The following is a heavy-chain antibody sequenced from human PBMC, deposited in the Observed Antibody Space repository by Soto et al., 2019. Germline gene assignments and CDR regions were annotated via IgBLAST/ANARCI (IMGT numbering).Heavy chain of an antibody. CDR3: ARVQDIVLMVYAPNWFDP. V-gene: IGHV1-18*01. CDR2: ISAYNGNT. J-gene: IGHJ5*02. D-gene: IGHD2-8*01. CDR1: GYTFTNYG. Sequence: ASVKVSCKASGYTFTNYGISWVRQAPGQGLEWMGWISAYNGNTNYAQKLQGRVTMTTDTSTSTAYMELRSLRSDDTAVYYCARVQDIVLMVYAPNWFDPWGQGTLVTVSS.